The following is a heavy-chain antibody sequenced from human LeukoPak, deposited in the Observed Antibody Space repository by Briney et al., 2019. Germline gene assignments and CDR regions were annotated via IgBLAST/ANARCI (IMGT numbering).Heavy chain of an antibody. CDR1: GYTFNNYA. CDR3: ARGEVPPHYFDY. J-gene: IGHJ4*02. CDR2: IIPIFGTA. V-gene: IGHV1-69*13. Sequence: ASVKVSCKTSGYTFNNYAISWVRQAPGQGLEWMGGIIPIFGTANYAQKFQGRVTITADESTSTAYMELSSLRSEDTAVYYCARGEVPPHYFDYWGQGTLVTVSS.